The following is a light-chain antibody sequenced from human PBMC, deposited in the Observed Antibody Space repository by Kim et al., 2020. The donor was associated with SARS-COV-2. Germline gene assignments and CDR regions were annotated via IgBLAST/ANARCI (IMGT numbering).Light chain of an antibody. CDR1: QNVNRW. CDR3: QQYNSYSIT. V-gene: IGKV1-5*03. J-gene: IGKJ2*01. Sequence: DIQMTQSPSTLSASVGDRVTITCRASQNVNRWLAWYQQKPGKAPKLLIYKVSNLQSGVPSRFSGSGSETEFTLTISSLQPDDFATYYCQQYNSYSITFGQGTKLAIK. CDR2: KVS.